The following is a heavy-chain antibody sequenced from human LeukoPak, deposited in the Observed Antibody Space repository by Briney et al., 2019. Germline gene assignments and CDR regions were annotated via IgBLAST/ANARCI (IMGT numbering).Heavy chain of an antibody. J-gene: IGHJ6*02. CDR3: AREAVPAAFYYYYYGMDV. CDR1: GFTFRSYA. V-gene: IGHV3-33*01. Sequence: QSGGSLRLSCAASGFTFRSYAMHWVRQAPGKGLEWVAVIWYDGSNKYYEDSVKGRFTISRDNSKNTLYLQMNSLRAEDTAVYYCAREAVPAAFYYYYYGMDVWGQGTTVTVSS. CDR2: IWYDGSNK. D-gene: IGHD2-2*01.